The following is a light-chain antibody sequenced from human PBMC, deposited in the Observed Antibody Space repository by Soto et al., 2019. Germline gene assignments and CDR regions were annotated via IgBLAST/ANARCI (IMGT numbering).Light chain of an antibody. V-gene: IGKV3-15*01. J-gene: IGKJ5*01. CDR1: QSVSGD. CDR3: QQYKSWPIT. Sequence: EIVMMQSPAALSVSPGERATLSCRASQSVSGDLAWYQQKPGQAPRLLIYGPSTRATGIPARFSGSGSGTEFTLTISGLQSEDFAIYFCQQYKSWPITLGQGTRLEIK. CDR2: GPS.